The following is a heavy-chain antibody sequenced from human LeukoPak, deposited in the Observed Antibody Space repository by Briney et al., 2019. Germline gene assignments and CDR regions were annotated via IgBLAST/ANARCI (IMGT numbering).Heavy chain of an antibody. D-gene: IGHD6-19*01. Sequence: ASVKVSCKASGYTFTSYGISWVRQAPGQGLEWMGWISAYNGNTNYAQKLQGRVTMTTDTSTSTAYMELRSLRSDDTAVYYCARDLWQWLVTGGSFALDYWGQGTLVTVSS. J-gene: IGHJ4*02. CDR1: GYTFTSYG. CDR3: ARDLWQWLVTGGSFALDY. CDR2: ISAYNGNT. V-gene: IGHV1-18*01.